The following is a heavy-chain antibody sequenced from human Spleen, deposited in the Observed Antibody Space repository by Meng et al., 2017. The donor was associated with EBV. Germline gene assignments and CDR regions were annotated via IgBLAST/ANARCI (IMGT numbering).Heavy chain of an antibody. CDR2: TSYDGSNE. CDR1: GFTFSNYG. Sequence: QVQLVESGGAVVQPGSSLRLSCSTSGFTFSNYGMHWVRQAPGKGLEWVAVTSYDGSNEYYADSVKGRFTISRDNSKNTLYLQMNSLRAEDTAVYYCAKFPYYYDSSGPRYNFWGQGTLVTVSS. CDR3: AKFPYYYDSSGPRYNF. V-gene: IGHV3-30*18. D-gene: IGHD3-22*01. J-gene: IGHJ4*02.